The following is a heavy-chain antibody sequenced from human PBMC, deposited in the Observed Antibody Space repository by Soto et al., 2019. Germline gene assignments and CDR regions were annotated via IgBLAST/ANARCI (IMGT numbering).Heavy chain of an antibody. CDR1: GFTFSSXS. CDR3: ARGGTGMGSRRVGYYMDV. D-gene: IGHD1-1*01. Sequence: GGSLRLSCAASGFTFSSXSMXWVRQAPGKGLEWVSSXXSSSSYIYYADSVKGRFTISRDNAKNSLYLQMNSLRAEDTAVYYCARGGTGMGSRRVGYYMDVWGKGTTVTVSS. CDR2: XXSSSSYI. V-gene: IGHV3-21*01. J-gene: IGHJ6*03.